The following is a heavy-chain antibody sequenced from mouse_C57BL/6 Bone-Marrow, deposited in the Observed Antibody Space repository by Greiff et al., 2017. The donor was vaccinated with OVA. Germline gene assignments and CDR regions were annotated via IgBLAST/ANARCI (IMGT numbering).Heavy chain of an antibody. CDR1: GYTFTSYW. CDR3: ARGRNYYYFDY. CDR2: IDPSDSYT. J-gene: IGHJ2*01. Sequence: VQLQESGAELVRPGTSVKLSCKASGYTFTSYWMHWVKQRPGQGLEWIGVIDPSDSYTNYNQKFKGKATLTVDTSSSTAYMQLSSLTSEDSAVYYCARGRNYYYFDYWGQGTTLTVSS. V-gene: IGHV1-59*01. D-gene: IGHD1-1*01.